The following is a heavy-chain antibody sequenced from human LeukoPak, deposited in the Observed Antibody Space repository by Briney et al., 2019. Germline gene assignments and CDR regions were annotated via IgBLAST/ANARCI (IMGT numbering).Heavy chain of an antibody. V-gene: IGHV4-31*03. D-gene: IGHD6-19*01. J-gene: IGHJ4*02. Sequence: SQTLSLTCSVSGGSISSGGYYWGRIRQHPGKGLEWIGHTYDRGSTYYNPSFKSRVTISVDTSKNQFSLKLSSVAAADTAVYYCARDGGGWHYFEYWGQGTRVTVSS. CDR1: GGSISSGGYY. CDR2: TYDRGST. CDR3: ARDGGGWHYFEY.